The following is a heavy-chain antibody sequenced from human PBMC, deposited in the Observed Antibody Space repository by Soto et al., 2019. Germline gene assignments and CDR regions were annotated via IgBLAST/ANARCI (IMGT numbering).Heavy chain of an antibody. CDR3: ARALVVVAEYFDY. CDR1: GFTISGYW. Sequence: GGSLRLSCVASGFTISGYWMSWVRQAPGKGLEWVANIKQDGSEQHYVDSVKGRFTISKDYAKNSLFLQMNSLRAEDTAVYYCARALVVVAEYFDYWGQGILVTVSS. D-gene: IGHD3-22*01. J-gene: IGHJ4*02. CDR2: IKQDGSEQ. V-gene: IGHV3-7*03.